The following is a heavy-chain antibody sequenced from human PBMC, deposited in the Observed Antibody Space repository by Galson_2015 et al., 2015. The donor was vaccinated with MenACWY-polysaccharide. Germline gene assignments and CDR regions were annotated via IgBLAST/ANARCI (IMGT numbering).Heavy chain of an antibody. J-gene: IGHJ4*02. V-gene: IGHV3-23*01. D-gene: IGHD3-22*01. CDR2: ISGSGGST. Sequence: SLRLSCAASGFTFSSYAMSWVRQAPGKGLGWVSAISGSGGSTYYADSVKGRFTISRDNSKNTLYLQMNSLRAEDTAVYYCAKPYYYDSSGYYFWAGNRPRGYCFDYWGQGTLVTVSS. CDR1: GFTFSSYA. CDR3: AKPYYYDSSGYYFWAGNRPRGYCFDY.